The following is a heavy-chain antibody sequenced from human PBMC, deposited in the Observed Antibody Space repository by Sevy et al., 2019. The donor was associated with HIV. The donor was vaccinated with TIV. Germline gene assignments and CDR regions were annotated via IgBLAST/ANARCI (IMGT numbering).Heavy chain of an antibody. CDR2: ITSKSFGGTK. D-gene: IGHD2-2*01. CDR1: GFTFSSYA. Sequence: GGSLRLSCAASGFTFSSYAMNWLRQAPGKGLEWVGFITSKSFGGTKEYAASVKGRFTISRDDSKSIAYLQMNSLKAEDTAVYYCTRERGGAASRFDYWGQGTLVTVSS. CDR3: TRERGGAASRFDY. J-gene: IGHJ4*02. V-gene: IGHV3-49*03.